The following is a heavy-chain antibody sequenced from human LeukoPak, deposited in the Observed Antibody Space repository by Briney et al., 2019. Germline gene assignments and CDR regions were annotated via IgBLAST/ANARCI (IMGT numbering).Heavy chain of an antibody. V-gene: IGHV1-69*05. CDR1: GGTFSSYA. D-gene: IGHD3-22*01. J-gene: IGHJ3*02. Sequence: SVKVSCKASGGTFSSYAISWVRQAPGQGLEWMGGIIPIFGTANYAQKFQGRVTITTDESTSTAYMELSSLRSEDTAVYYCARSGYYDSSEHAFDIWGQGIMVTVSS. CDR2: IIPIFGTA. CDR3: ARSGYYDSSEHAFDI.